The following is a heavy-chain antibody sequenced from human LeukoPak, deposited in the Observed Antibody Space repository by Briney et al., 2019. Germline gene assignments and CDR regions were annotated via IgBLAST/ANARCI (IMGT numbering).Heavy chain of an antibody. Sequence: KPGGSLRLSCAASGFTFSSCGFNWVRQAPGKGLEWGSSIGPTGTDRYYADSVRGRFTISRDNAKNSMYLQMDSLRDEDTAVYYCATETIGRHYDYWGQGTLLTVSS. D-gene: IGHD1-14*01. CDR1: GFTFSSCG. V-gene: IGHV3-21*01. CDR2: IGPTGTDR. CDR3: ATETIGRHYDY. J-gene: IGHJ4*02.